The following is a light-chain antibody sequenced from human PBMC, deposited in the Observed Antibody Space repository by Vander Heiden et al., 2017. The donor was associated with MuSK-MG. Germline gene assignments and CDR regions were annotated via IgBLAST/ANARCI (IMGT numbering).Light chain of an antibody. CDR3: HQGNYCPLI. J-gene: IGKJ4*01. Sequence: EIVLTQSPATLSVSPGERATLSCRASQSVKSFLAWYQQKPGQPPRLLIYDSSTRATGVPARFSGSGSGTEFTLTIRGLQSEDFAVYYCHQGNYCPLIFGGGTKVEIK. V-gene: IGKV3-15*01. CDR1: QSVKSF. CDR2: DSS.